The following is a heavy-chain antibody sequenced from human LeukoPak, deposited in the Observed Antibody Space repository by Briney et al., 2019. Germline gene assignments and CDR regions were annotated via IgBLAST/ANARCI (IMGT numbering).Heavy chain of an antibody. V-gene: IGHV1-46*01. CDR3: ARDGYDSSGSSGWNFDY. CDR2: INPSGGST. J-gene: IGHJ4*02. CDR1: GYTFTSYY. Sequence: ASVKVSCKASGYTFTSYYMHWVRQAPGQGLEWMGIINPSGGSTSYAQKFQGRVTMTRDTSTSTVYVELSSLRSEDTAVYYCARDGYDSSGSSGWNFDYWGQGTLVTVSS. D-gene: IGHD3-22*01.